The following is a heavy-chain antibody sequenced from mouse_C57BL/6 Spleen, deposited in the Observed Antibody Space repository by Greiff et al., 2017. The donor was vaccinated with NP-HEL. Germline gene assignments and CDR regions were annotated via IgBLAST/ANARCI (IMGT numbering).Heavy chain of an antibody. V-gene: IGHV5-4*01. D-gene: IGHD4-1*01. J-gene: IGHJ1*03. Sequence: EVQRVESGGGLVKPGGSLKLSCAASGFTFSSYAMSWVRQTPEKRLEWVATISDGGSYTYYPDNVKGRFTISRDNAKNNLYLQMSHLKSEDTAMYYCARDSNREWYFDVWGTGTTVTVSS. CDR1: GFTFSSYA. CDR2: ISDGGSYT. CDR3: ARDSNREWYFDV.